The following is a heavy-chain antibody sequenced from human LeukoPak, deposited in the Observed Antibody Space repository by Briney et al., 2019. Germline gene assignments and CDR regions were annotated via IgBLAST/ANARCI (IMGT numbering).Heavy chain of an antibody. V-gene: IGHV3-30-3*01. CDR3: ERDREAAGTGYFQH. Sequence: GGSLRLSCAASGFTFSSYAMHWVRQAPGKGLEWVAVISYDGSNKYYADSVKGRFTISRDNSKNTLYLQMNSLRAEDTAVYYCERDREAAGTGYFQHWGQGTLVTVSS. CDR1: GFTFSSYA. J-gene: IGHJ1*01. D-gene: IGHD6-13*01. CDR2: ISYDGSNK.